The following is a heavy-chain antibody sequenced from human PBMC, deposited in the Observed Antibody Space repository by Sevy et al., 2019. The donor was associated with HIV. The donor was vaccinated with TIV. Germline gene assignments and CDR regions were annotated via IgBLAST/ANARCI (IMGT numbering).Heavy chain of an antibody. J-gene: IGHJ4*02. CDR3: ARALADWGSFHYSS. CDR2: IKQDGTDK. D-gene: IGHD3-16*02. CDR1: GFTFATYW. Sequence: GGSLRLSCAASGFTFATYWMTWVRQAPGKGLEWVAYIKQDGTDKYYVDSVRGRFAFSRDNAKNSLYRHMSGLRAEDTAVYYCARALADWGSFHYSSWGRGTLVTVSS. V-gene: IGHV3-7*01.